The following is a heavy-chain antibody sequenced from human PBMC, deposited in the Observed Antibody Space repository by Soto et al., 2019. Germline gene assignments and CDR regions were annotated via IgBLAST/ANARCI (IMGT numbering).Heavy chain of an antibody. Sequence: GGSLRLSCAASGFTFSSFEMNWVHQAPGKGLEWVSYISSSASIIYYADSVKGRFTISRDNAKNSLYLQMNSLRAEDTAVYYCVRQLGGSAGYWGQGTLVTVSS. V-gene: IGHV3-48*03. CDR3: VRQLGGSAGY. D-gene: IGHD3-3*01. CDR1: GFTFSSFE. CDR2: ISSSASII. J-gene: IGHJ4*02.